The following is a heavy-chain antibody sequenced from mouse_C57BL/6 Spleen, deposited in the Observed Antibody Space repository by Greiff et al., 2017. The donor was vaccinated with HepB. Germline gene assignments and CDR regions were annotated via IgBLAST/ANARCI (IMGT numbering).Heavy chain of an antibody. CDR1: GYTFTSYW. J-gene: IGHJ1*03. Sequence: QVQLQQPGAELVMPGASVKLSCKASGYTFTSYWMHWVKQRPGQGLEWIGEIDPSDSYTNYNQKFKGKSTLTVDKSSSTAYMQLSSLTSEDSVVYYCARRIYSEYGGYSDVCGTGTPLTVSS. CDR2: IDPSDSYT. CDR3: ARRIYSEYGGYSDV. V-gene: IGHV1-69*01. D-gene: IGHD2-4*01.